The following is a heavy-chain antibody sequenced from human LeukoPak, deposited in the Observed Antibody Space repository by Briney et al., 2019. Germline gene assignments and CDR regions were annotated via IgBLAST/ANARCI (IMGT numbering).Heavy chain of an antibody. Sequence: SGPTLVKPTQTLTLTCTFSGFSLSSSGVGVGWIRQPPGKALEWLALIYWNDAKRYGPSLQSRLTITKDTSKNQVVLTMTNMDPVDTSTYFCAHRRRNDYDWDYWGQGTLVTVSS. CDR3: AHRRRNDYDWDY. CDR1: GFSLSSSGVG. V-gene: IGHV2-5*01. D-gene: IGHD4-17*01. CDR2: IYWNDAK. J-gene: IGHJ4*02.